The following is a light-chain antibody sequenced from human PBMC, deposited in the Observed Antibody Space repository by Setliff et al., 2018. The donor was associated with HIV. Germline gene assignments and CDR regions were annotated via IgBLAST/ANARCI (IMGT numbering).Light chain of an antibody. V-gene: IGLV2-23*02. CDR1: SSDVGTYNL. J-gene: IGLJ1*01. Sequence: SVLAQPASVSRSPGQSITISCTGTSSDVGTYNLVSWYQLPPGKAPQLIIYEVTKRPSGVSSLFSGSNSGNTAALTISGLRAEDEGDYYCCSYARGTTYVFGTGTKVTVL. CDR3: CSYARGTTYV. CDR2: EVT.